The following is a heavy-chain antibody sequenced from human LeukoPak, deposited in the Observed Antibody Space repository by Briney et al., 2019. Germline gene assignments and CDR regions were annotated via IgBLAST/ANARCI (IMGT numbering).Heavy chain of an antibody. V-gene: IGHV1-46*01. CDR2: INPSGGST. Sequence: ASVKVSCKASGYTFTSYYMHWVGQAPGQGLEWMGIINPSGGSTSYAQKFQGRVTMTRDTSTSTVYMELSSLRSEDTAVYYCARSGVRGVIGDYWGQGTLVTVSS. J-gene: IGHJ4*02. CDR1: GYTFTSYY. CDR3: ARSGVRGVIGDY. D-gene: IGHD3-10*01.